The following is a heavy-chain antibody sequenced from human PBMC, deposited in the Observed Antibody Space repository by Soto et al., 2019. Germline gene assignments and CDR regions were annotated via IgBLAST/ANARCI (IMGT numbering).Heavy chain of an antibody. Sequence: GGSLRLSCAASGFTFSSYGMHWVRQAPGKGLEWVAVIWYDGSNKYYADSVKGRFTISRDNSKNTLYLQMNSLRAEDTAVYYCARAPYDFWSGYLLDVWGQGTTVTVSS. D-gene: IGHD3-3*01. V-gene: IGHV3-33*01. CDR2: IWYDGSNK. CDR3: ARAPYDFWSGYLLDV. CDR1: GFTFSSYG. J-gene: IGHJ6*02.